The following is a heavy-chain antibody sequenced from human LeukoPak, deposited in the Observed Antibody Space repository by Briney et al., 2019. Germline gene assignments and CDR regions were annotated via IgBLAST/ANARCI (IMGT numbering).Heavy chain of an antibody. D-gene: IGHD3-10*01. V-gene: IGHV4-4*02. CDR2: IYHSGST. CDR3: ARADYYYGSGSYSI. Sequence: PSETLSLTCAVSGGSISSSNWWSWVRQPPGKGLEWIGEIYHSGSTNYNPSLKSRVTISVDKSKNQFPLKLSSVTAADTAVYYCARADYYYGSGSYSIWGQGTLVTVSS. CDR1: GGSISSSNW. J-gene: IGHJ4*02.